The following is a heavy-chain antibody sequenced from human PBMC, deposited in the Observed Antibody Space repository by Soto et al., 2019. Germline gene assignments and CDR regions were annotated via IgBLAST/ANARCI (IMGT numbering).Heavy chain of an antibody. V-gene: IGHV4-59*01. CDR1: GGSISSYY. CDR2: IYYSGST. J-gene: IGHJ6*02. D-gene: IGHD5-18*01. CDR3: ASARIGYSYGIYGMDV. Sequence: PSETLSLTCTVSGGSISSYYWSWIRQPPGKGLEWIGYIYYSGSTNYNPSLKSRVTISVDTSKNQFSLKLSSVTAADTAVYYRASARIGYSYGIYGMDVWGQGTTVTVS.